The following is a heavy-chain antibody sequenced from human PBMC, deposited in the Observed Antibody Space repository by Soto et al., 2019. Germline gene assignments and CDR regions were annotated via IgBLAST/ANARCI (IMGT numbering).Heavy chain of an antibody. CDR2: ISSSSSYI. V-gene: IGHV3-21*01. Sequence: GGSLRLSXAASGFTFSSYSMNWVRQAPGKGLEWVSSISSSSSYIYYADSVKGRFTISRDNAKNSLYLQMNSLRAEDTAVYYCARDKSPTYYYDSSGYYPLGYWGQGTLVTVSS. CDR1: GFTFSSYS. D-gene: IGHD3-22*01. CDR3: ARDKSPTYYYDSSGYYPLGY. J-gene: IGHJ4*02.